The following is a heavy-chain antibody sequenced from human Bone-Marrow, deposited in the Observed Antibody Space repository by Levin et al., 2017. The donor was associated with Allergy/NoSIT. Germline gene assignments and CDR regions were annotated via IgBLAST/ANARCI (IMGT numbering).Heavy chain of an antibody. D-gene: IGHD3-22*01. CDR1: GGSFSGYY. V-gene: IGHV4-34*01. CDR2: INHSGST. Sequence: SETLSLTCAVYGGSFSGYYWSWIRQPPGKGLEWIGEINHSGSTNYNPSLKSRVTISVDTSKNQFSLKLSSVTAADTAVYYCARGPIFSYDDSSPALDYWGQGTLVTVSS. J-gene: IGHJ4*02. CDR3: ARGPIFSYDDSSPALDY.